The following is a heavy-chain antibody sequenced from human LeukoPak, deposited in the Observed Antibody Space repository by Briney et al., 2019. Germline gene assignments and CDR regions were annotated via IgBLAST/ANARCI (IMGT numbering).Heavy chain of an antibody. D-gene: IGHD1-26*01. CDR2: IKSKTDGGTT. V-gene: IGHV3-15*01. J-gene: IGHJ4*02. CDR3: TTPLAMGVDY. CDR1: GFTFSNAW. Sequence: GGSLRLSCAASGFTFSNAWMSWVRQAPGNGLDWVGRIKSKTDGGTTDYAAPVKGRFTISRDDSKNTLYLQMDSLKTEDTAVYYCTTPLAMGVDYWGQGTLVTVSS.